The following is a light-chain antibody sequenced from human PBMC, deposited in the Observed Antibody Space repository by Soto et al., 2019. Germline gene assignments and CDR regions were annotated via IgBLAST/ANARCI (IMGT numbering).Light chain of an antibody. V-gene: IGKV3-15*01. Sequence: EIVMTQSPATLSVSPGERATLSCRASQSVSSNLAWYQQKPGQAPRLLIYGASTRATGIPARFSGSGSRTEFTLTNSSLQSEDFAVSYCQQYNNWTPITFGQGTRLEIK. J-gene: IGKJ5*01. CDR1: QSVSSN. CDR2: GAS. CDR3: QQYNNWTPIT.